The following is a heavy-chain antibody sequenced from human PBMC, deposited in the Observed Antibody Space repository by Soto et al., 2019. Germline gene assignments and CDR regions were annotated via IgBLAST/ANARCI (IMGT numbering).Heavy chain of an antibody. CDR3: ARDGLDP. CDR1: RFTFSTYG. V-gene: IGHV3-30*03. CDR2: MSHDGAHK. J-gene: IGHJ5*02. Sequence: GGSLRLSCAASRFTFSTYGMHWVRQAPGKGLEWVAAMSHDGAHKYYGGSVKGRFTISRDNSKNTLYLEMDSLRPEDTAVYYCARDGLDPWGQGTLVTVSS.